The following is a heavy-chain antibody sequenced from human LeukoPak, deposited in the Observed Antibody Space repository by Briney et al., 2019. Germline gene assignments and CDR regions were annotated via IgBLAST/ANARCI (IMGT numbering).Heavy chain of an antibody. CDR1: GGSISSSPYY. CDR3: ARLSNWYGVY. J-gene: IGHJ4*02. CDR2: IYYSGST. D-gene: IGHD6-13*01. Sequence: SETLSLTCTVSGGSISSSPYYWGWIRQPPGKGLEWIGSIYYSGSTYYNPSLKSRVTISVDTSKNQFSLKLSSVTAAGTAVYYCARLSNWYGVYWGQGTLVTVSS. V-gene: IGHV4-39*01.